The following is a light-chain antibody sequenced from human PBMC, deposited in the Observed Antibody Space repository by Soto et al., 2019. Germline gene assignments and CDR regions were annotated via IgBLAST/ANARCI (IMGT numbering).Light chain of an antibody. CDR1: QSVSSSY. V-gene: IGKV3-20*01. J-gene: IGKJ4*01. CDR3: QQYGSSVLT. CDR2: GAS. Sequence: ETVLTQSPATLSLSPGERATLSFRSSQSVSSSYLAWYQQKPGQAPRPLIYGASSRVTGTPDRFSGSGSGTDFTLFISRLEPEDFAVYYCQQYGSSVLTFGGGTKVDIK.